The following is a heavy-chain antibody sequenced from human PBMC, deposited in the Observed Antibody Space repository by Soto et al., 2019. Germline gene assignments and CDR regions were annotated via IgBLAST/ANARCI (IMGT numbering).Heavy chain of an antibody. J-gene: IGHJ6*02. CDR2: IIPLMRTV. CDR3: ARDPVDLFGYLDV. V-gene: IGHV1-69*06. D-gene: IGHD2-21*01. Sequence: ASVKVSCKASGGTFASYSITWRRQAPGQRLEWMGEIIPLMRTVNYAQKFQDRVTITGDRSTSTVYMALNSLRADDTAVYYCARDPVDLFGYLDVWGQGTTVTVSS. CDR1: GGTFASYS.